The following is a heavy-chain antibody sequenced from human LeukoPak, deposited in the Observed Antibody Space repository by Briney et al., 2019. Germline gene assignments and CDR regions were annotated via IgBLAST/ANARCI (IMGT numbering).Heavy chain of an antibody. CDR2: ISAYNGNT. D-gene: IGHD3-22*01. Sequence: GASVKVSCKASGYTFTSYGISWVRQAPGQGLEWMGWISAYNGNTNYAQKLQGRVTMTTDTSTSTAYMELRSLRSDDTAVYYCVYYDSSGYPDYFDYWGQGTLVTVSS. CDR1: GYTFTSYG. CDR3: VYYDSSGYPDYFDY. J-gene: IGHJ4*02. V-gene: IGHV1-18*01.